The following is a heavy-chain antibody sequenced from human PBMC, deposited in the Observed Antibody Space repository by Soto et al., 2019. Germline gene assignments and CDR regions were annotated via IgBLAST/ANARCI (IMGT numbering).Heavy chain of an antibody. V-gene: IGHV1-46*01. Sequence: GASVKVSCKASGYTFTSYYMHWVRQAPGQGLEWMGIINPSGGSTSYAQKFQGRVTMTRDTSTSTVYMELSSLRSEDTAVYYCARADSYGDYVSYYFDYWGQGTLVTVSS. CDR3: ARADSYGDYVSYYFDY. CDR1: GYTFTSYY. CDR2: INPSGGST. D-gene: IGHD4-17*01. J-gene: IGHJ4*02.